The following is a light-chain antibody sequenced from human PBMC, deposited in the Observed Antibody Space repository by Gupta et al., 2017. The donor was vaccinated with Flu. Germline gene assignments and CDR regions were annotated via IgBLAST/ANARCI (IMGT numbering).Light chain of an antibody. CDR3: QQRDSTPRT. CDR2: AAS. V-gene: IGKV1-39*01. CDR1: QRISSY. J-gene: IGKJ2*01. Sequence: DLQMTQSPSSLSASVGDRVTITCRASQRISSYLNWYQQKPGKAPKLLIDAASRLQSGVPSRFSGSGSGTDFTLTISSLQPEDFATYYCQQRDSTPRTFGQGTKVDIK.